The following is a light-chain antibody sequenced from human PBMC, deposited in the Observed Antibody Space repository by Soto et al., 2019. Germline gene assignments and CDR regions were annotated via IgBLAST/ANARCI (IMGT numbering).Light chain of an antibody. J-gene: IGKJ5*01. V-gene: IGKV3-11*01. CDR2: DAS. CDR3: QERSNWPRVT. Sequence: EIVLTQSPATLSLSPGERATLSCRASQSVSSYLAWYQQKPGQAPRLLIYDASNSATAIPARVSGSGSGTDFTLTISSLEPEDCAVYYCQERSNWPRVTFGQGTRLESK. CDR1: QSVSSY.